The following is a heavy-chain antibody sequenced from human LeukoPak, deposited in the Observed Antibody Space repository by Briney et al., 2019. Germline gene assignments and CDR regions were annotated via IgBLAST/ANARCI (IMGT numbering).Heavy chain of an antibody. Sequence: SVKVSCKASGGTFSSYAISWVRQAPGQGLEWMGGIIPIFGTANYAQKLQGRVTMTTDTSTSTAYMELRSLRSDDTAVYYCARDDYSIPFDYWGQGTLVTVSS. CDR2: IIPIFGTA. D-gene: IGHD4-11*01. J-gene: IGHJ4*02. V-gene: IGHV1-69*05. CDR1: GGTFSSYA. CDR3: ARDDYSIPFDY.